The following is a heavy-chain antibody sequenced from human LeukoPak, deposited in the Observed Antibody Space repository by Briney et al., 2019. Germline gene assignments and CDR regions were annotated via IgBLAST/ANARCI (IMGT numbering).Heavy chain of an antibody. J-gene: IGHJ4*02. V-gene: IGHV1-8*03. D-gene: IGHD2/OR15-2a*01. Sequence: ASVKVSCKASGYTFTNYHINWVRQASGQGLEWMTWINPDTGDKGYARKFRDRVTITTDTSISTAYMELSSLSSEDTAVYFCAKTPSMPASGYDYWGRETLVTVSS. CDR3: AKTPSMPASGYDY. CDR1: GYTFTNYH. CDR2: INPDTGDK.